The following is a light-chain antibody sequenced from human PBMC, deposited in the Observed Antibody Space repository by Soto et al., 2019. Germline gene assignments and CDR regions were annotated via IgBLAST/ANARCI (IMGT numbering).Light chain of an antibody. J-gene: IGLJ2*01. Sequence: QSVLTQPASVSGSPGQSITVSCTGTTSDVGGYNYVSWYQQHPGKAPKLMIYDVSNRPSGVSNRFSGSKSGNTASLTISGLQLEDEADYYCSSYISSSPDVLFGGGTKLTVL. CDR3: SSYISSSPDVL. V-gene: IGLV2-14*01. CDR1: TSDVGGYNY. CDR2: DVS.